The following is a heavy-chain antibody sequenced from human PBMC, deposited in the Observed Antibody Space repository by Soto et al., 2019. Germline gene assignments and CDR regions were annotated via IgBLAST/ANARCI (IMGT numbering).Heavy chain of an antibody. CDR2: INHSGST. CDR1: GGSFSGYY. D-gene: IGHD2-2*01. J-gene: IGHJ4*02. V-gene: IGHV4-34*01. Sequence: SETLSLTCVVYGGSFSGYYWSWIRQPPGKGLEWIGEINHSGSTHYNPSLKSRVTMSVDTSKNQFSLTLSSVTAADTAVYYCVGFCSSNSCTDSWGQGTLVTVSS. CDR3: VGFCSSNSCTDS.